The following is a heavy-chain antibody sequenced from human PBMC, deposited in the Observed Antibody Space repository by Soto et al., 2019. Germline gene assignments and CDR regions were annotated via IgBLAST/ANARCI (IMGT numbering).Heavy chain of an antibody. J-gene: IGHJ4*02. CDR3: ARGTPGATEGY. V-gene: IGHV1-69*02. D-gene: IGHD5-12*01. CDR1: GGTFSSYT. CDR2: IIPILGIA. Sequence: QVQLVQSGAEVKKPGSSVKVSCKASGGTFSSYTISWVRQAPGQGLEWMGRIIPILGIANYAQKFQGRVTXTAXKSTSTAYMELSSLRSEDTAVYYCARGTPGATEGYWGQGTLVTVSS.